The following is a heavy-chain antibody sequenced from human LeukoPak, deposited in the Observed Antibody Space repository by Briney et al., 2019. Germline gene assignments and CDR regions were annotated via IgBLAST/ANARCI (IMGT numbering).Heavy chain of an antibody. J-gene: IGHJ4*02. Sequence: GGSLRLSCAASGFIVSGTYMSWVRQAPGKGLEWVSIIYSGGSTYYVDSVKGRFTISRDNSKNTLYLRMNSLRSEDTAVYYCASGDIGWLQLNSWGQGTLVTVSS. CDR1: GFIVSGTY. CDR3: ASGDIGWLQLNS. CDR2: IYSGGST. D-gene: IGHD5-24*01. V-gene: IGHV3-53*01.